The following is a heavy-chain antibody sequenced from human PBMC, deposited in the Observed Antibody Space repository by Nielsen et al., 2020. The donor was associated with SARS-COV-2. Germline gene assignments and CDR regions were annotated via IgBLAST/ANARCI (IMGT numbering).Heavy chain of an antibody. CDR1: GFTFSSYA. CDR3: AIDYGDYPKD. V-gene: IGHV3-21*01. Sequence: GGSLRLSCAASGFTFSSYAMSWVRQAPGKGLEWVSSISPKSNYKSYADSSKGRFTVSRDDAKKSLYLQMNSLRAEDTAVYYCAIDYGDYPKDWGQGTLVTVSS. J-gene: IGHJ4*02. D-gene: IGHD4-17*01. CDR2: ISPKSNYK.